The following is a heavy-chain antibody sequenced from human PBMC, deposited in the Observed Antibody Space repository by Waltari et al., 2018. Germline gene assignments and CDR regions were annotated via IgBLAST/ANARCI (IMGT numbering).Heavy chain of an antibody. D-gene: IGHD1-26*01. V-gene: IGHV3-23*01. J-gene: IGHJ4*02. CDR1: GFPFSSYA. CDR3: AKRVLYSGSLGPVDY. Sequence: EVQLLESGGGLVQPGGSLRLSCAASGFPFSSYAMSWVRQAPGKGLEWVSAISGSGGSTYYADSVKGRFTISRDNSKNTLYLQMNSLRAEDTAVYYCAKRVLYSGSLGPVDYWGQGTLVTVSS. CDR2: ISGSGGST.